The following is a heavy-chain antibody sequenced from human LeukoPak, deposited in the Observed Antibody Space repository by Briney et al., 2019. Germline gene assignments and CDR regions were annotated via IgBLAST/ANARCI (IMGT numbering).Heavy chain of an antibody. CDR3: ARDGIVGATTHDY. D-gene: IGHD1-26*01. CDR1: GYTFTGYY. V-gene: IGHV1-2*02. J-gene: IGHJ4*02. Sequence: ASVKVSCKASGYTFTGYYMHWVRQAPGQGLEWMGWINPNSGGTNYAQKFQGRVTMTRDTSISTAYMELSRLRSDDTAVYYCARDGIVGATTHDYWGQGTLVTVSS. CDR2: INPNSGGT.